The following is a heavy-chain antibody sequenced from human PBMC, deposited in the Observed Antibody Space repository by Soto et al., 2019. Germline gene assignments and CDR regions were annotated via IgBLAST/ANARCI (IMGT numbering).Heavy chain of an antibody. V-gene: IGHV4-31*03. CDR1: GACISTVGHY. D-gene: IGHD1-26*01. Sequence: TLGLTCSVAGACISTVGHYWTWIRQPPGKGLEWIGSIYHTGSTYYSKSLRSRLTMSVDTSKSQFSLRLTSVTAAATAVYYCASAIGTTRSTKIDSW. CDR2: IYHTGST. CDR3: ASAIGTTRSTKIDS. J-gene: IGHJ5*01.